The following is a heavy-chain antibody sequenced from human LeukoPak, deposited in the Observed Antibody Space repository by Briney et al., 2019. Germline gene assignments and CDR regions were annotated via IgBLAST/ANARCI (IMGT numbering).Heavy chain of an antibody. CDR1: GFTFSSYS. J-gene: IGHJ3*02. CDR2: ISSSSSYI. V-gene: IGHV3-21*01. CDR3: ARDPPIPDAAFDI. D-gene: IGHD2-2*02. Sequence: GGSLRLSCAASGFTFSSYSMTWVRQAPGKGLEWVSSISSSSSYIYYADSVKGRFTISRDNAKNSLYLQMNSLRAEDTAVYYCARDPPIPDAAFDIWGQGTMVTVSS.